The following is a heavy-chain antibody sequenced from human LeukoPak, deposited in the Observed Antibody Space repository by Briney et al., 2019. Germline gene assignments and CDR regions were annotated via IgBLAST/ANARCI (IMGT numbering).Heavy chain of an antibody. Sequence: SETLSLTCTVSGGSISSYYWSWIRQPPGKGLEWIGYIYYSGSTNYKSSLKSRVTISVDTSKNQFSLKLSSVTAADTAVYYCARTTEGGYSYGYFFYYYMDVWGKGTTVTISS. CDR3: ARTTEGGYSYGYFFYYYMDV. CDR2: IYYSGST. CDR1: GGSISSYY. D-gene: IGHD5-18*01. V-gene: IGHV4-59*01. J-gene: IGHJ6*03.